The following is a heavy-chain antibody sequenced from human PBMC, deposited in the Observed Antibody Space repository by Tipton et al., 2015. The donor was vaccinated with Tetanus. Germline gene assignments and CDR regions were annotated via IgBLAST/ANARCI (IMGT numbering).Heavy chain of an antibody. CDR3: ARDRYYDILTGYYGGGVDRLYGMDV. D-gene: IGHD3-9*01. CDR1: GGSISSGGYY. CDR2: IYYSGST. Sequence: TLSLTCTVSGGSISSGGYYWSWIRQHPGKGLEWIGYIYYSGSTYYNPSLKSRVTISVDTSKNQFSLKLSSVTAADTAVYYCARDRYYDILTGYYGGGVDRLYGMDVWGQGTTVPVSS. J-gene: IGHJ6*02. V-gene: IGHV4-31*03.